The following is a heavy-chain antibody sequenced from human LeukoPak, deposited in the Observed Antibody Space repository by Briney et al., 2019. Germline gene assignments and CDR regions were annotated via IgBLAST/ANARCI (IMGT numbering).Heavy chain of an antibody. Sequence: GGSLRLSCAASGFTVSSNYMSWVRQAPGKGLEWVSVIYSDGSTYYADSVKGRFTISRDNSKNTLYLQMNSLRAEDTAVYYCAKLGFDSTGSHSLVDYWGQGTPVTVSS. CDR1: GFTVSSNY. CDR2: IYSDGST. CDR3: AKLGFDSTGSHSLVDY. J-gene: IGHJ4*02. D-gene: IGHD2-2*01. V-gene: IGHV3-53*01.